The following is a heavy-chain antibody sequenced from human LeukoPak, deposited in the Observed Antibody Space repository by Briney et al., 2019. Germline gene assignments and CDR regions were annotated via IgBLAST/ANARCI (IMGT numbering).Heavy chain of an antibody. CDR2: INPDSGGT. V-gene: IGHV1-2*02. CDR3: ARGSYDSSDYEYFQH. CDR1: GYTFTSYA. J-gene: IGHJ1*01. D-gene: IGHD3-22*01. Sequence: ASVKVSCKASGYTFTSYAMNWVRQAPGQGLEWMGWINPDSGGTNYAQRFQGRVTMTRDTSISTAYMELSSLRSDDTAVYFCARGSYDSSDYEYFQHWGQGTLVTVSS.